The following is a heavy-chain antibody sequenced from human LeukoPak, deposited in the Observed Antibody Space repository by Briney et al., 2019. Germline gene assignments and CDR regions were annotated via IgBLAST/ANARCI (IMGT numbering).Heavy chain of an antibody. CDR1: GGSISSYY. Sequence: PSVTLSLTCTVSGGSISSYYWSWIRQPPGKGLEWIGYICYCGSTNYNPSLKSRVTISVDTSKNQFSLKLSSVTAADTAVYYCARQRTDGYTFDYWGQGTLVTVSS. D-gene: IGHD5-24*01. V-gene: IGHV4-59*08. CDR2: ICYCGST. J-gene: IGHJ4*02. CDR3: ARQRTDGYTFDY.